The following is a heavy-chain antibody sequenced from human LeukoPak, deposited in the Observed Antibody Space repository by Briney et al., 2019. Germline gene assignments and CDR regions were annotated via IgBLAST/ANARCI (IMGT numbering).Heavy chain of an antibody. CDR3: ARDHQYCSSTSCSPGP. CDR1: GFTFSSYS. D-gene: IGHD2-2*01. V-gene: IGHV3-21*01. J-gene: IGHJ5*02. Sequence: GSLRLSCAAPGFTFSSYSMNWVRQAPGKGLEWVSSISSSSSYIYYADSVKGRFTISRDNAKNSLYLQMNSLRAEDTAVYYCARDHQYCSSTSCSPGPWGQGTLVTVSS. CDR2: ISSSSSYI.